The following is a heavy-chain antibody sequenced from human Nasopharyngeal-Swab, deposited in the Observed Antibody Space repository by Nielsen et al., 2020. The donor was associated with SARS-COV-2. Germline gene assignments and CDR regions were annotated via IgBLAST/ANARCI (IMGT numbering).Heavy chain of an antibody. CDR1: GYTLTELS. CDR2: FDPEDGET. Sequence: ASVKVSCKVSGYTLTELSMHWVRQAPGKGLEWMGGFDPEDGETIYAQKFQGRVTMTEDTSTDTAYMELSSLRSEDTAVYYCATSVTMIVVAHDAFDTWGQGTMVTVSS. CDR3: ATSVTMIVVAHDAFDT. J-gene: IGHJ3*02. D-gene: IGHD3-22*01. V-gene: IGHV1-24*01.